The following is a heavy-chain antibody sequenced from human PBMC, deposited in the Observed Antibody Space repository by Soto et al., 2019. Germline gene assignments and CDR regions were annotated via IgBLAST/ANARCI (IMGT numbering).Heavy chain of an antibody. V-gene: IGHV3-23*01. CDR3: ATYRALDHVRYFIY. CDR2: ISNGGVYT. J-gene: IGHJ4*02. Sequence: EVQLLESGGGLVQPGGSLRLSCAASGFSFVTYAMSWVRQAPGKGLEWVSTISNGGVYTYYTDSAKGRFTISRDNSKNTLWLQMNSLRTEDTAVYYCATYRALDHVRYFIYWGQGILVTVSS. CDR1: GFSFVTYA.